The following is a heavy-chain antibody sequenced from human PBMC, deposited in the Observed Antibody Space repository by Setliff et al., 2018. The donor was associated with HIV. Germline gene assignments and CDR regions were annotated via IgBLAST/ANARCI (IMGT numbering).Heavy chain of an antibody. J-gene: IGHJ4*02. D-gene: IGHD6-13*01. Sequence: SETLSLTCAVYGGSFSGYYWSWIRQPPGKGLEWIGEINHSGSTNYNPSLKSRVTISVDKSKNQFSLKLSSVTAADTAVYYCARGIAAAGGYFDYWGPGTLVTVS. CDR1: GGSFSGYY. CDR3: ARGIAAAGGYFDY. V-gene: IGHV4-34*01. CDR2: INHSGST.